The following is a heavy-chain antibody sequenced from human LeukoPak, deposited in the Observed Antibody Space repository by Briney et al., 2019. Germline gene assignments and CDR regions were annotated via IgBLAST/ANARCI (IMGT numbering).Heavy chain of an antibody. CDR1: GFTFSSYG. CDR3: AEDPLPYYYYMDV. CDR2: ISYDGSNK. V-gene: IGHV3-30*18. Sequence: PGGSLRLSCAASGFTFSSYGMHWVRQAPGKGLEWVAVISYDGSNKYYADSVKGRFTISRDNSKNTLYLQMNSLRAEDTAVYYCAEDPLPYYYYMDVWGKGTTVTVSS. J-gene: IGHJ6*03.